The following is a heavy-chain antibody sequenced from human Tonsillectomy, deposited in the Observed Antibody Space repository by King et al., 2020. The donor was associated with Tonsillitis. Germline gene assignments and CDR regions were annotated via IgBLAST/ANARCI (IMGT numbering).Heavy chain of an antibody. J-gene: IGHJ4*02. D-gene: IGHD3-22*01. CDR1: GFTFSSYG. Sequence: VQLVESGGGVVQPGRSLRLSCAASGFTFSSYGMHWVRQAPGKGLEWVAFISTDGSNKNYADSVKGRFTISRDNSKNTLYLQMNSLRAEDTAVYYCAKRGNYYDSSAYDYLDYWGQGTQVTVSS. CDR3: AKRGNYYDSSAYDYLDY. V-gene: IGHV3-30*18. CDR2: ISTDGSNK.